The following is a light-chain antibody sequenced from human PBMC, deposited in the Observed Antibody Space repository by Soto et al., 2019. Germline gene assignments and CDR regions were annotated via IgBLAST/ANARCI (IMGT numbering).Light chain of an antibody. CDR2: GAS. CDR3: QQYGSSPLT. V-gene: IGKV3-20*01. CDR1: QSVSSRS. J-gene: IGKJ4*01. Sequence: LSGSPGQRVTLSCRASQSVSSRSLAWYQQKPGQAPRLLIYGASSRATGIPDRFSSSGSGTDFTLTISRLEPEDFAVYYCQQYGSSPLTFGGGTKVDIK.